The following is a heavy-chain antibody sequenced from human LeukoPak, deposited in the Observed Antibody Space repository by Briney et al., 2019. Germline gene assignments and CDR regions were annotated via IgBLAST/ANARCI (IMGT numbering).Heavy chain of an antibody. D-gene: IGHD3-10*01. CDR1: GFTFSSYA. Sequence: GGSLRLSCAASGFTFSSYAMSWVRQAPGKGLEWVSAISGSGGSTYYADSVKGRFTISRDNSKNTLYLQMNSLRAEDTAVYYCAKELSGYGSGSYYQGDAFDIWGQGTMVTVSS. J-gene: IGHJ3*02. V-gene: IGHV3-23*01. CDR2: ISGSGGST. CDR3: AKELSGYGSGSYYQGDAFDI.